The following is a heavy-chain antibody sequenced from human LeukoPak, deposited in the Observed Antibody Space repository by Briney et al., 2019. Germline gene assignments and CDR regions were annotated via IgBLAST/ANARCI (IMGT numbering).Heavy chain of an antibody. CDR3: ARGDWNYSYYFDY. Sequence: ASVKVSCKASGYTFTGYYMYWVRQAPGQGLEWMGRINPNSGGTDYAQKFQGRVTMTRDTSISSAYMELSRLKTDDTAVYYCARGDWNYSYYFDYWGQGTLATVSS. CDR1: GYTFTGYY. J-gene: IGHJ4*02. V-gene: IGHV1-2*06. CDR2: INPNSGGT. D-gene: IGHD1-7*01.